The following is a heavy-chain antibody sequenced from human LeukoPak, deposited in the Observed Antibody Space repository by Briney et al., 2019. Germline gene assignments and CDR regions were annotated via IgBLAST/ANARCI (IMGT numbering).Heavy chain of an antibody. CDR1: GFSFKTYE. J-gene: IGHJ5*02. V-gene: IGHV3-48*03. CDR3: ARDVGFNNGWPA. Sequence: GGFLRLSCVATGFSFKTYEMNWVRQAPGKGLEWISYISVGGSDEDYADSVKGRFSISRDNAKNSLFLQMNSLRVEDTAVYYCARDVGFNNGWPAWGQGTLVTVSS. CDR2: ISVGGSDE. D-gene: IGHD6-19*01.